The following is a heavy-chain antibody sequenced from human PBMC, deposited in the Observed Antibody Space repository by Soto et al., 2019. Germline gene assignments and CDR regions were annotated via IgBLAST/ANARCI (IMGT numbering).Heavy chain of an antibody. J-gene: IGHJ6*02. V-gene: IGHV4-61*01. CDR1: GGSVSSGSYY. CDR2: IYYSGST. Sequence: NPSETLSLTCTVSGGSVSSGSYYWSWIRQPPGKGLEWIGYIYYSGSTNYNPSLKSRVTISVDTSKNQFSLKLSSVTAAGTAVYYCARELYNTGDLDTAMVFPYYGMDVWGQGTTVTVSS. CDR3: ARELYNTGDLDTAMVFPYYGMDV. D-gene: IGHD5-18*01.